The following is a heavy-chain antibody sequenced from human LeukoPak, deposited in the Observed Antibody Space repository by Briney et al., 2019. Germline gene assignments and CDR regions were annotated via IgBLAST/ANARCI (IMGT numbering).Heavy chain of an antibody. D-gene: IGHD2-8*01. CDR2: ISAYNGNT. J-gene: IGHJ3*02. CDR3: ARRYCPNGVCYHDRGAFDI. CDR1: GYTFTSYG. V-gene: IGHV1-18*01. Sequence: ASVMVSCKTSGYTFTSYGISWVRQAPGQGLERMGWISAYNGNTNYAQKVQGRVTMTTDTSTSTAYMELSSLRSEDTAVYYCARRYCPNGVCYHDRGAFDIWGQGTMVTVSS.